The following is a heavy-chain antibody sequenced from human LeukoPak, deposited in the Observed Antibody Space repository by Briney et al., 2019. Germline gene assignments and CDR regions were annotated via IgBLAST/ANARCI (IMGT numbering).Heavy chain of an antibody. CDR1: GFTFSSYW. CDR3: VSGWYYFDY. V-gene: IGHV3-7*03. CDR2: IKQDGSEK. Sequence: GGSLRLSCAASGFTFSSYWMHWVRQAPGKGLEWVANIKQDGSEKYYVDSVKGRFTISRDNTKNSLYLQMNSLRAEDTAVYYCVSGWYYFDYWGQGTLVTVSS. D-gene: IGHD6-19*01. J-gene: IGHJ4*02.